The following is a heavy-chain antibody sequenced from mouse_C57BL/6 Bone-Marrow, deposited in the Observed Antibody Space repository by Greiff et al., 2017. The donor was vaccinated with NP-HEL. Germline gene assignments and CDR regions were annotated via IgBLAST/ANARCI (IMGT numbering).Heavy chain of an antibody. Sequence: VQLQQPGAELVMPGASVKLSCKASGYTFTSYWMHWVKQRPGQGLEWIGEIDPSDSYNNYNQKFKGKSTLSVDKSSSTAYMQLSSRTAEDSAVYYCARRNYCSSDWYFDVWGTGTTVTVSS. CDR2: IDPSDSYN. J-gene: IGHJ1*03. CDR1: GYTFTSYW. CDR3: ARRNYCSSDWYFDV. V-gene: IGHV1-69*01. D-gene: IGHD1-1*01.